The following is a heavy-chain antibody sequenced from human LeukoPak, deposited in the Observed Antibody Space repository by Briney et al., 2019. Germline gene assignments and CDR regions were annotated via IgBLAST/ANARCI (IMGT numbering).Heavy chain of an antibody. J-gene: IGHJ4*02. Sequence: GGSLRLSCAASGFTFSSYAMSWVRQAPGKGLEWVSAISSSGGSTYYADSVKGRFTISRDNSKNTLYLQMNSLRAEDTAVYYCAKDQYFELLGDYWGQGTLVTVSS. CDR1: GFTFSSYA. D-gene: IGHD6-19*01. V-gene: IGHV3-23*01. CDR2: ISSSGGST. CDR3: AKDQYFELLGDY.